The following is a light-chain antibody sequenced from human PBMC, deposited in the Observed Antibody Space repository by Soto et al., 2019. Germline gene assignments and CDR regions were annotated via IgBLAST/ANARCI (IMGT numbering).Light chain of an antibody. CDR1: QSVLYSSNNRNY. CDR2: WAS. CDR3: QQYASTPTT. V-gene: IGKV4-1*01. J-gene: IGKJ1*01. Sequence: DIVMTQSPDSLAVSLGERATINCKSSQSVLYSSNNRNYLAWYQQKPGQPPKMLIYWASTRESGVPDRFSGSGSGTDLTLTISSLQPADVAVYYCQQYASTPTTFGQGTKVEIK.